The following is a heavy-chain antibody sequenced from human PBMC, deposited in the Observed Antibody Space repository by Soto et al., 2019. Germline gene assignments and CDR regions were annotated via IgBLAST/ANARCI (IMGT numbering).Heavy chain of an antibody. J-gene: IGHJ4*02. D-gene: IGHD4-17*01. Sequence: QVQLVQSGAEVKKPGASVKVSCKASGYSFTSYAMHWVRQAPGQRLEWLGWINAGSGYTKYSQKFQGRVTLTRDTSATTAYMELSNLRSEDTAVYYCVSGLPGYFDNWGQGTLVTVSS. CDR2: INAGSGYT. CDR3: VSGLPGYFDN. V-gene: IGHV1-3*01. CDR1: GYSFTSYA.